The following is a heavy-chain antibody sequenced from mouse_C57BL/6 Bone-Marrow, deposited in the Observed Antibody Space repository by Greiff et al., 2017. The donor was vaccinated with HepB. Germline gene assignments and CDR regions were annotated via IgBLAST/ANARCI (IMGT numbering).Heavy chain of an antibody. CDR1: GFTFSDYG. D-gene: IGHD2-1*01. CDR3: ARHGYYYGNYDWYFDV. Sequence: DVHLVESGGGLVQPGGSLKLSCAASGFTFSDYGMAWVRQAPRKGPEWVAFISNLAYSIYYADTVTGRFTISRENAKNTLYLEMSSLRSEDTAMYYCARHGYYYGNYDWYFDVWGTGTTVTVSS. J-gene: IGHJ1*03. V-gene: IGHV5-15*01. CDR2: ISNLAYSI.